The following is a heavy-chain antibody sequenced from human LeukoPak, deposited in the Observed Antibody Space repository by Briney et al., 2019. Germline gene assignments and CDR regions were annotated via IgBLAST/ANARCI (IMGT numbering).Heavy chain of an antibody. CDR3: AKGKWKWELLLAALDI. V-gene: IGHV3-23*01. Sequence: PGGSLRLSCAASGFTFSSYAMSWVRQAPGKGLEWVSAISGSGGSTYYADSVKGRFTISRDNSKNTLYLQMNSLRAEDTAVYYCAKGKWKWELLLAALDIWGQGTMVTVSS. CDR1: GFTFSSYA. CDR2: ISGSGGST. D-gene: IGHD1-26*01. J-gene: IGHJ3*02.